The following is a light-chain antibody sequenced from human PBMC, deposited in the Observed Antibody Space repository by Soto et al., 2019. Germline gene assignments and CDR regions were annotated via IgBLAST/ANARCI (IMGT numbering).Light chain of an antibody. V-gene: IGKV1-39*01. CDR3: QQSYSAPYT. CDR1: QSIRNY. J-gene: IGKJ2*01. Sequence: DIQMTQSPSSLYASVGDRVTITCRASQSIRNYLNWYQQKPGKAPKLLIYAASSLQSGVPSRFSGSGSGTDFTLTFSSLQPEDFATYYCQQSYSAPYTFGQGTKLEIK. CDR2: AAS.